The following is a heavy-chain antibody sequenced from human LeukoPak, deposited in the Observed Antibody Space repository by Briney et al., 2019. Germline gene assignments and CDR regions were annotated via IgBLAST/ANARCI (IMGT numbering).Heavy chain of an antibody. Sequence: SETLSLTCTVSGGSISNTNYYWGWIRQPPGRGLEWIGSIYYSGSTYYNPSLKSRVTISVDTSKNQFSLKLSSVTAADTAVYYCARDAESYGMANWFDPWGQGTLVTVSS. CDR1: GGSISNTNYY. J-gene: IGHJ5*02. D-gene: IGHD5-18*01. CDR3: ARDAESYGMANWFDP. V-gene: IGHV4-39*07. CDR2: IYYSGST.